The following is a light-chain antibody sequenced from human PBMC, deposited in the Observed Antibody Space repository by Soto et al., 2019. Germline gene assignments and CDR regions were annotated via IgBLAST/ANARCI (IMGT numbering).Light chain of an antibody. CDR3: QQRSNSWT. V-gene: IGKV3-11*01. CDR2: DAS. CDR1: QSVSSY. Sequence: EIVLTQSPATLSLSPGERATLSCRASQSVSSYLAWYQQKPGRAPRLLIYDASNRATGIPARFSGSGSGTDSTLTISSLEPEDFAVYYCQQRSNSWTFGQGTKVDIK. J-gene: IGKJ1*01.